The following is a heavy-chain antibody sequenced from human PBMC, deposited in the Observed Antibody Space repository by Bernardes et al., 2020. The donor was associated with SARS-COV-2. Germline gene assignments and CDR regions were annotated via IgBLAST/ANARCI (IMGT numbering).Heavy chain of an antibody. D-gene: IGHD6-13*01. CDR1: GFTFDDYA. CDR2: ISWNSGSI. V-gene: IGHV3-9*01. Sequence: GGSLRLSRAASGFTFDDYAMHWVRQAPGKGLEWVSGISWNSGSIGYADSVKGRFTISRDNAKNSLYLQMNSLRAEDTALYYCAKDIAAAGNVYWGQGTLVTVSS. CDR3: AKDIAAAGNVY. J-gene: IGHJ4*02.